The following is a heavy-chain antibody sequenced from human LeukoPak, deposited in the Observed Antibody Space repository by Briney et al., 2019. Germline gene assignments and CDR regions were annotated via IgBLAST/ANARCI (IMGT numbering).Heavy chain of an antibody. J-gene: IGHJ4*02. CDR1: GFTFSNYV. V-gene: IGHV3-30*04. D-gene: IGHD3-16*02. Sequence: PGGSLRLSCAASGFTFSNYVIHWVRQAPGKGLEWVAVISYDGSNKYYADSVKGRFTISRDNSKNTLYLQMNSLRAEDTAVYYCAREPTYDYVWGSYRGTFDYWGQGTLVTVSS. CDR2: ISYDGSNK. CDR3: AREPTYDYVWGSYRGTFDY.